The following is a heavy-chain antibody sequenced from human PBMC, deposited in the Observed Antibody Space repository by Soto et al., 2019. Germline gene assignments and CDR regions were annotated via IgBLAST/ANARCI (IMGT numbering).Heavy chain of an antibody. CDR2: INPSGGST. Sequence: ASVKVSCKASGYTFTDFYMHWVRQAPGQGLEWMGRINPSGGSTSYAQKFQGRVTMTRDTSTSTVYMELSSLRSEDTAVYYCARVAAAPLYGMDVWGQGTTVTVSS. V-gene: IGHV1-46*03. D-gene: IGHD6-13*01. CDR3: ARVAAAPLYGMDV. J-gene: IGHJ6*02. CDR1: GYTFTDFY.